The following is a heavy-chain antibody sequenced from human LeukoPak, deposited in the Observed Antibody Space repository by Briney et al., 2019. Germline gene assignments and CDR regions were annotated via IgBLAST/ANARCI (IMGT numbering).Heavy chain of an antibody. D-gene: IGHD3-3*01. CDR2: INHSGST. Sequence: PSETLSLTCTVSGGSISGYYWSWIRQPPGKGLEWIGEINHSGSTNYNPSLKSRVTISVDRSKNQFSLKLSSVTAADTAVYYCAREQGVFGAFDIWGQGTMVTVSS. CDR3: AREQGVFGAFDI. V-gene: IGHV4-34*01. J-gene: IGHJ3*02. CDR1: GGSISGYY.